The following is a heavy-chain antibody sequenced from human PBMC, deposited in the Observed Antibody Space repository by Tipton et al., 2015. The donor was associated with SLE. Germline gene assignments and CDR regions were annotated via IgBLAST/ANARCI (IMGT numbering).Heavy chain of an antibody. CDR1: GGSISRYY. V-gene: IGHV4-4*07. CDR2: IYTGGNT. CDR3: VVCSPSSCSYFDY. D-gene: IGHD2-2*01. J-gene: IGHJ4*02. Sequence: TLSLTCTVSGGSISRYYWGWIRQPAGKGLEWIGRIYTGGNTKYNPSLESRVTLSVDASQDQFSLRLTSVTAADTAVYYCVVCSPSSCSYFDYWGQGRLVTVSS.